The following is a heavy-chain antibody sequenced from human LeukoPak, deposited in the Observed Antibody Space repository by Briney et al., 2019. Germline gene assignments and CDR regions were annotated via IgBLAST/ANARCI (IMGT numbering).Heavy chain of an antibody. J-gene: IGHJ4*02. CDR2: IYSGGST. Sequence: GGSLRLSCAASGFTVSSNYMSWVRQAPGKGLEWVSVIYSGGSTYYADSVKSRFTISRDNSKNTLYLQMNSLRAEDTAVYYCARDDYDILTGYSNWGQGTLVTVSS. CDR3: ARDDYDILTGYSN. D-gene: IGHD3-9*01. V-gene: IGHV3-66*01. CDR1: GFTVSSNY.